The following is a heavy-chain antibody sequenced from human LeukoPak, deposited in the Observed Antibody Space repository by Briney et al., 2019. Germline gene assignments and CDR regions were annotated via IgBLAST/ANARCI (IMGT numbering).Heavy chain of an antibody. J-gene: IGHJ5*02. CDR1: GYTFTGYY. CDR2: INPNSGGT. Sequence: VASVKVSCTASGYTFTGYYMHWVRQAPGQGLEWMGWINPNSGGTNYAQKFQGRVTMTRDTSISTAYMELSRLRSDDTAVYYCARDSSAYYDFWSGPKNWFDPWGQGTLVTVSS. V-gene: IGHV1-2*02. CDR3: ARDSSAYYDFWSGPKNWFDP. D-gene: IGHD3-3*01.